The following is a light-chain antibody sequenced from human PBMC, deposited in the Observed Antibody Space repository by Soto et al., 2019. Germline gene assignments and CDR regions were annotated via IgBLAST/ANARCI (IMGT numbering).Light chain of an antibody. CDR1: QSVSPSS. J-gene: IGKJ1*01. V-gene: IGKV3D-20*02. Sequence: EIVLTQSPGTLSLSPGERATLSCRASQSVSPSSLAWYQQRPGQSPRLLIYGASSRATGIPDRFSGSGSGTDFTLTISRLEPEDFAVYYCQQRSNWITFGQGTKVDIK. CDR2: GAS. CDR3: QQRSNWIT.